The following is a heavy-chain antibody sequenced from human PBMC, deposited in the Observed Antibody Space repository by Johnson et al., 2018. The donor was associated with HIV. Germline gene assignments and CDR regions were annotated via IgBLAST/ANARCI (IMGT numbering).Heavy chain of an antibody. CDR3: AKDQWSSSWTNDAFDI. CDR2: IYSGARA. Sequence: VQLVESGGGLVKPGGSLRLSSAASGFTFSNAWMRWVRQAPGKGLEWVSVIYSGARAYYADSVKGRFMISRDSSKNTLYLQMNSLRAEDTAVYYCAKDQWSSSWTNDAFDIWGQGTMVTVSS. J-gene: IGHJ3*02. D-gene: IGHD6-13*01. V-gene: IGHV3-66*01. CDR1: GFTFSNAW.